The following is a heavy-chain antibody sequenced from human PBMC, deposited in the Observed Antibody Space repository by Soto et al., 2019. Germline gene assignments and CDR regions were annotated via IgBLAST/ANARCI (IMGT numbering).Heavy chain of an antibody. D-gene: IGHD6-19*01. Sequence: PGGSLRLSCGASGFNFSNSDIHWVRQAPGKGLEWVAVIWNDGNNKYYADSVKGRFTISRDNSNNTLHLEMNSLRAEDTAVYYCARGSSVARYLLDYWGQGTPVTVSS. V-gene: IGHV3-33*01. CDR2: IWNDGNNK. CDR3: ARGSSVARYLLDY. J-gene: IGHJ4*02. CDR1: GFNFSNSD.